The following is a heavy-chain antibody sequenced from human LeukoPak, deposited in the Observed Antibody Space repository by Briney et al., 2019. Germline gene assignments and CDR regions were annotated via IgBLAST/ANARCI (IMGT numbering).Heavy chain of an antibody. D-gene: IGHD2-2*01. CDR3: ASVAGYCSSTSCSPTFDY. CDR2: MNPNSGNT. Sequence: ASVKVSCKASGYTFTSYDINWVRQAAGQGLEWMGWMNPNSGNTGYAQKFQGRVTMTRNTSISTAYMELSSLRSGDTAVYYCASVAGYCSSTSCSPTFDYWGQGTLVTVSS. V-gene: IGHV1-8*01. CDR1: GYTFTSYD. J-gene: IGHJ4*02.